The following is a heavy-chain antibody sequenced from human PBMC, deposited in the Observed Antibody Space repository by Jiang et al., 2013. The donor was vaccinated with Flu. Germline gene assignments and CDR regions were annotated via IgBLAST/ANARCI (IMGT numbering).Heavy chain of an antibody. V-gene: IGHV3-30*01. CDR3: ARDPYYYDSSGYLDY. Sequence: SRDNSKNTLYLQMNSLRAEDTAVYYCARDPYYYDSSGYLDYWGQGTLVTVSS. J-gene: IGHJ4*02. D-gene: IGHD3-22*01.